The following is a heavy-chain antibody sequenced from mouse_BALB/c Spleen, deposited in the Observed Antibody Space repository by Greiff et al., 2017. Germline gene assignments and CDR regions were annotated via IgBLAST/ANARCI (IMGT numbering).Heavy chain of an antibody. D-gene: IGHD1-2*01. Sequence: VKLQESGAELAKPGASVKMSCKASGYTFTSYWMHWVKQRPGQGLEWIGYINPSTGYTEYNQKFKDKATLTADKSSSTAYMQLSSLTSEDSAVYYCARENEFLTTGFAYWGQGTLVTVSA. V-gene: IGHV1-7*01. CDR3: ARENEFLTTGFAY. J-gene: IGHJ3*01. CDR2: INPSTGYT. CDR1: GYTFTSYW.